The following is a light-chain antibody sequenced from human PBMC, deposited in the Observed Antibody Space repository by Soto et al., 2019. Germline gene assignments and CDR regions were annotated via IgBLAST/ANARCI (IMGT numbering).Light chain of an antibody. J-gene: IGKJ5*01. CDR2: EVS. CDR3: VQSVQLPIT. CDR1: QSLLHITGETF. Sequence: DVVMTQTPLSLSLAPGQPASISSKSSQSLLHITGETFLSWYLQQTGQSQXLLIYEVSNRFSGVPDRFSGSGSGTDFTLKISRVEAEEVGVYYCVQSVQLPITFGQGTDWRL. V-gene: IGKV2D-29*02.